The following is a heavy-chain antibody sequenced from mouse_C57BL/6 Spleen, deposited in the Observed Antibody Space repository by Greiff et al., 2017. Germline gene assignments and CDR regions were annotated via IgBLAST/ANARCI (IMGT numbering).Heavy chain of an antibody. CDR3: ARGDGNHYAMDY. Sequence: VHLVESGPGLVQPSQSLSITCTVSGFSLTSYGVHWVRQSPGKGLEWLGVIWSGGSTDYNAAFISRLSISKDNSKSQVFFKMNSLQADDTAIYYCARGDGNHYAMDYWGQGTSVT. V-gene: IGHV2-2*01. CDR2: IWSGGST. D-gene: IGHD2-1*01. CDR1: GFSLTSYG. J-gene: IGHJ4*01.